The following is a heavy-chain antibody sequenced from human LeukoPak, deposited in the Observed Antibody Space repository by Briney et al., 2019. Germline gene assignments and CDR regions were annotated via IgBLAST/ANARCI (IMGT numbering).Heavy chain of an antibody. V-gene: IGHV1-46*01. CDR3: ARSSLRGVMAY. CDR1: GYTFTSYY. Sequence: ASVKVSCKASGYTFTSYYMHWVRQAPGQGLEWMGIINPSGGSTSYAQKFQGRVTMTRDTYTSTVYMELSSLRSEDTAVYYCARSSLRGVMAYWGQGTLVTVSS. D-gene: IGHD3-10*01. CDR2: INPSGGST. J-gene: IGHJ4*02.